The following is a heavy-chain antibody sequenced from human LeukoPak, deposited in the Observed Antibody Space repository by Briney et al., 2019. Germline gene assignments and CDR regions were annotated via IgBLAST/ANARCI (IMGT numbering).Heavy chain of an antibody. CDR1: GFAFSSYG. D-gene: IGHD3-22*01. CDR3: ANDYSGYYSYFDY. Sequence: PGGSLRLSCVASGFAFSSYGMHWVRLAPGKGLEWVVVISYDGSNKYYADSVKGRFTISRDNSKNTLYLQMNSLRAEDTAVCYCANDYSGYYSYFDYWGQGTLVTVSS. V-gene: IGHV3-30*18. J-gene: IGHJ4*02. CDR2: ISYDGSNK.